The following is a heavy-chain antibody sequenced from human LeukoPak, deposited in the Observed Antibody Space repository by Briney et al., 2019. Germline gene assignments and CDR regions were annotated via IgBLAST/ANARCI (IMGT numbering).Heavy chain of an antibody. D-gene: IGHD3-22*01. CDR2: ISSSSSYI. CDR1: GFTFSSYS. V-gene: IGHV3-21*01. CDR3: ARDRRKWLLLRTGSFDI. J-gene: IGHJ3*02. Sequence: GGSLRLSCAASGFTFSSYSMNWVRQAPGKGLEWVSSISSSSSYIYYADSVKGRFTISRDNAKNSLYLQMNSLRAEDTAVYYCARDRRKWLLLRTGSFDIWGQGTMVTV.